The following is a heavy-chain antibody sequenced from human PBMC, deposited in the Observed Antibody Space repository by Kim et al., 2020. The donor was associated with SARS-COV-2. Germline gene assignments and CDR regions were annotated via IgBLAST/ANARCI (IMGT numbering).Heavy chain of an antibody. J-gene: IGHJ4*02. CDR3: ARVEAGTTVEVDY. D-gene: IGHD1-1*01. Sequence: YAPELQGRVTMTTDTSTSTAYMELRSLRSDDTAVYYCARVEAGTTVEVDYWGQGTLVTVSS. V-gene: IGHV1-18*01.